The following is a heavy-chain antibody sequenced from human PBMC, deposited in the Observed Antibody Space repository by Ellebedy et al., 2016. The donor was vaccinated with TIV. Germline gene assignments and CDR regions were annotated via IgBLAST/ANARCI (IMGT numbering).Heavy chain of an antibody. V-gene: IGHV1-46*01. CDR1: GYTFTSYY. J-gene: IGHJ5*02. CDR2: INPSGGST. Sequence: AASVKVSCKASGYTFTSYYMHWVRQAPGQGLEWMGIINPSGGSTSYAQKFQGRVTMTRDTSTSTVYMELSSLRSEDTAVYYCARSSIAARTRPARYNWFDPWGQGTLVTVSS. CDR3: ARSSIAARTRPARYNWFDP. D-gene: IGHD6-6*01.